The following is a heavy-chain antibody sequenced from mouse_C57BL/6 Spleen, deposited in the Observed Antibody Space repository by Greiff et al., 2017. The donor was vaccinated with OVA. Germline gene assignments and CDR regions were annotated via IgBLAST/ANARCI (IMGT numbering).Heavy chain of an antibody. Sequence: DVMLVESGGGLVKPGGSLKLSCAASGFTFSDYGMHWVRQAPEKGLEWVAYISSGSSTIYDADTVKGRFTISRDNAKNTLFLQMTSLRSEDTAMYYCAISYYSNYDYAMDYWGQGTSVTVSS. D-gene: IGHD2-5*01. J-gene: IGHJ4*01. CDR1: GFTFSDYG. CDR3: AISYYSNYDYAMDY. V-gene: IGHV5-17*01. CDR2: ISSGSSTI.